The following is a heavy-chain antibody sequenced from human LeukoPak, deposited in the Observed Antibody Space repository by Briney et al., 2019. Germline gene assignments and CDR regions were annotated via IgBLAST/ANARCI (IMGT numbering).Heavy chain of an antibody. D-gene: IGHD2-2*01. CDR3: ARGPAAMGNPTDWFDP. V-gene: IGHV1-69*06. J-gene: IGHJ5*02. CDR2: IIPIFGTA. Sequence: ASVKVSCKASGGTFSSYAISWVRQAPGQGLEWMGGIIPIFGTANYAQKFQGGVTITADKSTSTAYMELSSLRSEDTAVYYCARGPAAMGNPTDWFDPWGQGTLVTVSS. CDR1: GGTFSSYA.